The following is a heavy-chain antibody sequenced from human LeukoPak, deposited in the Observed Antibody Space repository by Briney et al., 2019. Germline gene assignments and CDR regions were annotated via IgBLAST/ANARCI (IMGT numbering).Heavy chain of an antibody. CDR3: AKDINYSSSSWGVFDY. CDR1: GFTFSSYA. CDR2: ISRSGGST. D-gene: IGHD6-6*01. Sequence: GWSLRLSCAASGFTFSSYAMSWVRQAPGKGLEWVSAISRSGGSTYYADSVKGRFTISRDNSKNTLYLQMNSLRAEDTAVYYCAKDINYSSSSWGVFDYWGQGTLVTVSS. V-gene: IGHV3-23*01. J-gene: IGHJ4*02.